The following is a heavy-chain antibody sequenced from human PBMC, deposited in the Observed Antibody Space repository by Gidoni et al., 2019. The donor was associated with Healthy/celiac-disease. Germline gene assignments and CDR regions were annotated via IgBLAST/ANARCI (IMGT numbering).Heavy chain of an antibody. CDR3: ARETTTGKRYGMDV. CDR2: TRNKANSYTT. Sequence: EVQLVESGGGLVQPGGSLRLSCAASGFTFSDHYMDWVRQAPGKGLEWVGRTRNKANSYTTEYAASVKGRFTIARDDSKNSLYLQMNSLKTEDTAVYYCARETTTGKRYGMDVWGQGTTVTVSS. CDR1: GFTFSDHY. J-gene: IGHJ6*02. D-gene: IGHD1-1*01. V-gene: IGHV3-72*01.